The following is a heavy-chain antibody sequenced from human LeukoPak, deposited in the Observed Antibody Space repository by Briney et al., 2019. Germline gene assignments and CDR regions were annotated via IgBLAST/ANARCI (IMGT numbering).Heavy chain of an antibody. CDR1: GYTFTGYY. CDR3: ARLYSSSSGGN. D-gene: IGHD6-13*01. Sequence: ASVKVSCKASGYTFTGYYMHWVRQAPGQGLEWMGWINPNSGGTNYAQKFQGRVTMTRDTSISTAYMELSRLRSDDMAVYYCARLYSSSSGGNWGQGTLVAVSS. V-gene: IGHV1-2*02. CDR2: INPNSGGT. J-gene: IGHJ4*02.